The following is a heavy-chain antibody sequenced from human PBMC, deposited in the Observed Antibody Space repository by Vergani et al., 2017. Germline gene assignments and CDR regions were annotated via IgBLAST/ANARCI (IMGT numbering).Heavy chain of an antibody. V-gene: IGHV1-2*02. CDR1: GYTFTGYY. Sequence: QVQLVQSGAEVKKPGASVKVSCKASGYTFTGYYMHWVRQAPGQGLWWMGWINPNSGGTNSAQKFQGRVTTTRDTSISTAYMELSRLRSDDTAVYYCGRSPRSIAVAGTPFDYWGQGTLVTVSS. CDR2: INPNSGGT. D-gene: IGHD6-19*01. CDR3: GRSPRSIAVAGTPFDY. J-gene: IGHJ4*02.